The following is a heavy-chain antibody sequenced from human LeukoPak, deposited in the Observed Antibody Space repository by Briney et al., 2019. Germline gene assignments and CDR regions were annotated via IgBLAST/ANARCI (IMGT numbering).Heavy chain of an antibody. V-gene: IGHV3-23*01. Sequence: GGSLRLSCAASGFTFSSYAMSWVRQAPGKGLEWVSAISGSGGSTYYADSVKGWFTISRDNSKNTLYLQMNSLRAEDTAVYYCARDSTIAARPYYYYGMDVWGQGTTVTVSS. J-gene: IGHJ6*02. D-gene: IGHD6-6*01. CDR2: ISGSGGST. CDR1: GFTFSSYA. CDR3: ARDSTIAARPYYYYGMDV.